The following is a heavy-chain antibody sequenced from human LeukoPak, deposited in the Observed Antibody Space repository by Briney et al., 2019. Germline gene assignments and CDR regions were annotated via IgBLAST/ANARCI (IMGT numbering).Heavy chain of an antibody. J-gene: IGHJ4*02. CDR1: GCTFISYA. CDR2: IIPIFGTA. Sequence: ASVKVSCQATGCTFISYAISWVRQAPGKGLEWMGGIIPIFGTANYAQKFQGRVTITADESTRTASMELSSVGSEDTAVYYCVRGGMIVLLWFWGKGTLVTASS. V-gene: IGHV1-69*13. CDR3: VRGGMIVLLWF. D-gene: IGHD3-10*01.